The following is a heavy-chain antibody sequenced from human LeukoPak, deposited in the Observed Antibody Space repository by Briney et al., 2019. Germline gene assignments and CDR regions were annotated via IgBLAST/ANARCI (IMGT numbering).Heavy chain of an antibody. J-gene: IGHJ3*02. Sequence: SVKVSCKASGGTFSSYAISWVRQAPGQGLEWMGGIIPIFATANYAQKFQGRVTITADESTSTAYMELSSLRSEDTAVYYCARAPLSAAMFDAFDIWGQGTVVTVSS. CDR1: GGTFSSYA. V-gene: IGHV1-69*13. CDR2: IIPIFATA. D-gene: IGHD2-2*01. CDR3: ARAPLSAAMFDAFDI.